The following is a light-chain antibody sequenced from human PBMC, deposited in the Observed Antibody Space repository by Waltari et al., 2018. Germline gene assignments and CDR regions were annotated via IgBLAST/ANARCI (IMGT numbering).Light chain of an antibody. CDR1: QSISNY. CDR2: AAS. CDR3: QNHERLPAT. Sequence: VLTQSPGTLSLSPGERATLSCRASQSISNYLVWYQQRPGHAPRLRIYAASTRATGIPDRFSGSGFGTDFTLTISRLEPEEFAMYYCQNHERLPATFGQGTKVEIK. J-gene: IGKJ1*01. V-gene: IGKV3-20*01.